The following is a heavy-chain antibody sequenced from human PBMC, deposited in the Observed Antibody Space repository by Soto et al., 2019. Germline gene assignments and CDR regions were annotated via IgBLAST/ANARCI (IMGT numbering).Heavy chain of an antibody. CDR3: ARFSASGYCSGGSCYSSWFDP. CDR2: ITPILGIA. V-gene: IGHV1-69*10. D-gene: IGHD2-15*01. CDR1: GGTFSSYA. J-gene: IGHJ5*02. Sequence: SVKVSCKASGGTFSSYAISWVRQAPGQGLEWMGGITPILGIANYAQKFQGRVTITADKSTSTAYMELSSPRSEDTAVYYCARFSASGYCSGGSCYSSWFDPWGQGTLVTVSS.